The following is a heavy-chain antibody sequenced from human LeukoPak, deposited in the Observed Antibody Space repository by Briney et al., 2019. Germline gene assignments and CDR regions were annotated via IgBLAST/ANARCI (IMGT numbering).Heavy chain of an antibody. V-gene: IGHV1-8*01. CDR2: MNPNSGNT. D-gene: IGHD3-10*02. Sequence: ASVKVSCKASGYTFTSYDINWVRQATGQGLEWMGWMNPNSGNTGYAQRFQGRVTMTRDTSISTAYMELSSLRSEDTAVYYCARGRFYYVYDYWGQGTLVTASS. CDR3: ARGRFYYVYDY. CDR1: GYTFTSYD. J-gene: IGHJ4*02.